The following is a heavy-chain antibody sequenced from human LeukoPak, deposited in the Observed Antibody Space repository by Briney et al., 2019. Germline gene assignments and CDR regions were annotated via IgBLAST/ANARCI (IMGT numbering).Heavy chain of an antibody. J-gene: IGHJ6*02. V-gene: IGHV3-30*04. Sequence: PGRSLRLSCAASGFTFRTYAMHWVRQAPGKGLEWVAFISYDERNKYYADSVKGRFTISRDNSKNTLYLQMNSLRDEDTAVYYCARDNYGMDVWGQGTTVTVSS. CDR3: ARDNYGMDV. CDR2: ISYDERNK. CDR1: GFTFRTYA.